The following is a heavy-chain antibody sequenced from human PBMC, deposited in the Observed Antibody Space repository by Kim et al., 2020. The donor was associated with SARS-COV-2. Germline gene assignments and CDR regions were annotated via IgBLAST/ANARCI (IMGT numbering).Heavy chain of an antibody. J-gene: IGHJ4*02. CDR3: ARGGYSSH. Sequence: GSGKYWADPVKGRFTISRDNAKKSLYLQMNSLRAEDTAVYYCARGGYSSHWGQGTLVTVSS. D-gene: IGHD2-15*01. V-gene: IGHV3-7*01. CDR2: GSGK.